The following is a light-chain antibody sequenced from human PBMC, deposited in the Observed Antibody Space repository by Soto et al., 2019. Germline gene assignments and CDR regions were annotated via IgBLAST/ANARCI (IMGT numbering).Light chain of an antibody. CDR3: QQYDTSPII. CDR1: QSVNNN. CDR2: SAS. Sequence: EIVMTQSPITLSVSPGERAALSCTASQSVNNNVAWYRQKPGHTPGLLIYSASIGAAGTPARFSGSGSGSDFTLTISRLEPEDFAVYYCQQYDTSPIIFGQGTRLEI. J-gene: IGKJ5*01. V-gene: IGKV3-15*01.